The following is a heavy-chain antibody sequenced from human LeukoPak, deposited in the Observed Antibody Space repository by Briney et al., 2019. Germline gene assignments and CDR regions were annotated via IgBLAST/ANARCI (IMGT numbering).Heavy chain of an antibody. J-gene: IGHJ5*02. CDR2: IIPIFGTA. V-gene: IGHV1-69*13. CDR3: ARNAGRVVATIGWFDP. D-gene: IGHD5-12*01. CDR1: GGXFSSNA. Sequence: SVKVSCKASGGXFSSNAISWVRQAPGQGLEWLGGIIPIFGTANYAQKFQGRVTITADESTSTAYMELSSLRSEDTAVYYCARNAGRVVATIGWFDPWGQGTLVTVSS.